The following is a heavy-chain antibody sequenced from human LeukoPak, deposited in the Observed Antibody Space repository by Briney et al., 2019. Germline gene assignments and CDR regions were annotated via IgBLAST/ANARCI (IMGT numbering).Heavy chain of an antibody. CDR3: ARYSGTQKDFDY. V-gene: IGHV4-38-2*02. J-gene: IGHJ4*02. CDR1: GYSISSGYY. CDR2: IYHSGST. D-gene: IGHD1-26*01. Sequence: ASETLSLTCTVSGYSISSGYYWGWIRQPPGKGLEWIRSIYHSGSTYYNPSLKSRVTISVDTSKNQFSLKLSSVTAADTAVYYCARYSGTQKDFDYWGQGTLVTVSS.